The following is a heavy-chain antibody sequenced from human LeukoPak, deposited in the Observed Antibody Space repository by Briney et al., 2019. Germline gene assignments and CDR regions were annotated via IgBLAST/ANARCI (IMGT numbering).Heavy chain of an antibody. CDR1: GFTFSSYS. J-gene: IGHJ3*02. Sequence: GGSLRLSCAASGFTFSSYSMNWVRQAPGKGLEWVSSISSSSSYIYYADSVKGRFTISRDNAKNSLYLQMNSLRAEDTAVYYCSRDSSIEWELAGDAFDIWGQGTMVTVSS. CDR3: SRDSSIEWELAGDAFDI. CDR2: ISSSSSYI. V-gene: IGHV3-21*01. D-gene: IGHD1-26*01.